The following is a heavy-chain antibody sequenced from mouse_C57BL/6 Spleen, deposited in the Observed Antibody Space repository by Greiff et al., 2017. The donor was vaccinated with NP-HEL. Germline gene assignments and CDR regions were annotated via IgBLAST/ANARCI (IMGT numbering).Heavy chain of an antibody. Sequence: EVNVVESGGGLVQPGGSLSLSCAASGFTFTDYYMSWVRQPPGKALEWLGFIRNKANGYTTEYSASVKGRFTISRDNSQGIIYLQMTALTTEDSATYYCATYFFYDVDNEDWYFDVWGTGTTVTVSS. CDR3: ATYFFYDVDNEDWYFDV. D-gene: IGHD2-3*01. V-gene: IGHV7-3*01. J-gene: IGHJ1*03. CDR1: GFTFTDYY. CDR2: IRNKANGYTT.